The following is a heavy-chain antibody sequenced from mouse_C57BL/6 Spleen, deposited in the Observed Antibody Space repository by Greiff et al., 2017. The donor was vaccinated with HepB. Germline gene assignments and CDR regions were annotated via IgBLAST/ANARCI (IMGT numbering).Heavy chain of an antibody. D-gene: IGHD1-1*01. J-gene: IGHJ3*01. V-gene: IGHV1-5*01. Sequence: EVQLQQSGTVLARPGASVKMSCKTSGYTFTSYWMHWVKQRPGQGLEWIGAIYPGNSDTSYNQKFKGKAKLTAVTSASTAYMELSSLTNEDSAVYDCTRSDGSSYEGFAYWGQGTLVTVSA. CDR2: IYPGNSDT. CDR1: GYTFTSYW. CDR3: TRSDGSSYEGFAY.